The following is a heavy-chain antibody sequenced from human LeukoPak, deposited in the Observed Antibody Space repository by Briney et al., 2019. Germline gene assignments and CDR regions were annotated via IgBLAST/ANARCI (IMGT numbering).Heavy chain of an antibody. V-gene: IGHV1-24*01. CDR2: FDPEDGET. CDR1: GYTLTELS. CDR3: ATGDTVTTWFFDY. D-gene: IGHD4-17*01. J-gene: IGHJ4*02. Sequence: ASVKVSRKVSGYTLTELSMHWVRQAPGKGLEWMGGFDPEDGETIYAQKFQGRVTMTEDTSTDTAYMELSSLRSEDTAVYYCATGDTVTTWFFDYWGQGTLVTVSS.